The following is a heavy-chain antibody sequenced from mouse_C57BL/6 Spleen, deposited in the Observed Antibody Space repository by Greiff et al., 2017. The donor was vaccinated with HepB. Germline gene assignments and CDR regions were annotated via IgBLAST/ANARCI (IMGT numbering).Heavy chain of an antibody. V-gene: IGHV1-42*01. CDR2: INPSTGGT. CDR1: GYSFTGYY. CDR3: APYDYDGFAY. J-gene: IGHJ3*01. Sequence: EVQLQQSGPELVKPGASVKISCKASGYSFTGYYMNWVKQSPKKSLEWIGEINPSTGGTTYNQKFKAKATLTVDKSSSTAYMQLKSLTSEDSAVYYCAPYDYDGFAYWGQGTLVTVSA. D-gene: IGHD2-4*01.